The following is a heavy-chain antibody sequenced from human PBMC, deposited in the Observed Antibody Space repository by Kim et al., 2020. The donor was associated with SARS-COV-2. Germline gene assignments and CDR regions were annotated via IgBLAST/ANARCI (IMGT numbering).Heavy chain of an antibody. J-gene: IGHJ6*02. Sequence: SETLSLTCTVSGGSISSSSYYWGWIRQPPGKGLEWIGSIYYSGSTYYNPSLKSRVTISVDTSKNQFSLKLSSVTAADTAVYYCARLDTAMGPPGYYYYGMDVWGQGTTVTVSS. CDR2: IYYSGST. CDR3: ARLDTAMGPPGYYYYGMDV. D-gene: IGHD5-18*01. CDR1: GGSISSSSYY. V-gene: IGHV4-39*01.